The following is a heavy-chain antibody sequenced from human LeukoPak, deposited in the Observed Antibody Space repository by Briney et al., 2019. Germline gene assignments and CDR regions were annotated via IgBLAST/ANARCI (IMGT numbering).Heavy chain of an antibody. CDR1: GGSISSYY. Sequence: SETLSLTCTVSGGSISSYYWSWIRQPPGKGLEWIGYIYYSGSTNYNPSLKSRATISVDTSKNQFSLKLSSVTAADTAVYYCARNLGGSSWVSDYWGQGTLVTVSS. V-gene: IGHV4-59*01. J-gene: IGHJ4*02. CDR3: ARNLGGSSWVSDY. CDR2: IYYSGST. D-gene: IGHD6-13*01.